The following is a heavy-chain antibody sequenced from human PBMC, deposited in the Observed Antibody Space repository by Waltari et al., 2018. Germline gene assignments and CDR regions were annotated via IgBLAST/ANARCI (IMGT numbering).Heavy chain of an antibody. CDR1: GGTFSSYA. Sequence: VQLVQSGAEVKKPGSSVKVSCKASGGTFSSYAISWVRQAPGHGLEWMGGIIPIFGTANYAQKFQGRVTITADESTSTAYMELSSLRSEDTAVYYCASLTYYYDSSGYYRVGEYFQHWGQGTLVTVSS. D-gene: IGHD3-22*01. CDR2: IIPIFGTA. V-gene: IGHV1-69*13. CDR3: ASLTYYYDSSGYYRVGEYFQH. J-gene: IGHJ1*01.